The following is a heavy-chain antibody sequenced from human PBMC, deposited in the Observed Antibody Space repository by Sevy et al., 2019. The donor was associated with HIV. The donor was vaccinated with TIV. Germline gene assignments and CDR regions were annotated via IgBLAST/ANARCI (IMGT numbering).Heavy chain of an antibody. Sequence: GGSLRLSCAASGFTFSSYAMSWVRQAPGKGLEWVSAISGSGGSTYYAYSVKGRFTISRDNSKNTLYLQMNSLRAEDTAVYYCAKAHAYCGGDCYPDDAFDIWGQGTMVTVSS. D-gene: IGHD2-21*02. V-gene: IGHV3-23*01. CDR2: ISGSGGST. J-gene: IGHJ3*02. CDR3: AKAHAYCGGDCYPDDAFDI. CDR1: GFTFSSYA.